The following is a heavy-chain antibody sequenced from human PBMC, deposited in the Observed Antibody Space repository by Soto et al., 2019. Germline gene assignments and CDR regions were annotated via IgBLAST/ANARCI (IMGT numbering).Heavy chain of an antibody. CDR3: ARHEVTMAYYFDY. J-gene: IGHJ4*02. CDR2: IYYSGST. Sequence: QVQLQESGPGLVKPSETLSLTCTVSGGSISSYYWSWIRQPPGKGLEWIGYIYYSGSTTYNPSLKSRVTISVATSKNQLSLNLSSVTAADTAVYYCARHEVTMAYYFDYWGQGTLVTVSS. V-gene: IGHV4-59*08. D-gene: IGHD3-10*01. CDR1: GGSISSYY.